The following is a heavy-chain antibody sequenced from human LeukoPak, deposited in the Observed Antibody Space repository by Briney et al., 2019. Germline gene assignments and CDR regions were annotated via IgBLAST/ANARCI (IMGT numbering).Heavy chain of an antibody. J-gene: IGHJ4*02. CDR1: GYAFTSYH. CDR3: ARAGGAAAGHDFDY. CDR2: IIPSSGST. Sequence: ASVKVSCKASGYAFTSYHIHWMRQAPGQGLGWMGIIIPSSGSTTYAQKFQGRVTMTRDTSTSTVYMELSSLRSEDTAVYYCARAGGAAAGHDFDYWGQGTLVTVSS. D-gene: IGHD6-13*01. V-gene: IGHV1-46*01.